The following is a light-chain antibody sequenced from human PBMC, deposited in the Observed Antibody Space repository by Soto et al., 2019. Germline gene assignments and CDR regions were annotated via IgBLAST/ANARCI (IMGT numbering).Light chain of an antibody. CDR2: EVS. Sequence: QSALTQPASVSGSPGQSLTISCTGTSSDVGGYNYVSWYQQHPGKAPKLMIYEVSNRPSGVSNRFSGSKSGNTASLTISGRQAEDEAYYYCSSYTSSSTLVVFGGGTNVTVL. J-gene: IGLJ2*01. V-gene: IGLV2-14*01. CDR3: SSYTSSSTLVV. CDR1: SSDVGGYNY.